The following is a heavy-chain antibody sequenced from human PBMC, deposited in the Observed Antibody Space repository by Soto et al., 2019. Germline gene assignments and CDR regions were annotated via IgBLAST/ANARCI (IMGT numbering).Heavy chain of an antibody. V-gene: IGHV3-30-3*01. Sequence: QVQLVESGGGVVQPGRSLRLSCAASGFTFSNYARHWVGQAPGKGLEWVAVISYDGSNKYYADSVKGRFTMSRDNSKNTMSVQMNSLRAEDTAVYYCAREDTGSFDYWGQGTLVTVSS. CDR1: GFTFSNYA. D-gene: IGHD2-8*02. CDR3: AREDTGSFDY. J-gene: IGHJ4*02. CDR2: ISYDGSNK.